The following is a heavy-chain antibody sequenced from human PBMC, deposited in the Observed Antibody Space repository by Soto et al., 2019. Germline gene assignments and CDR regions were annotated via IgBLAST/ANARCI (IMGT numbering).Heavy chain of an antibody. CDR2: ISSSSSTI. CDR3: ARALRFLELAYLDY. D-gene: IGHD3-3*01. J-gene: IGHJ4*02. V-gene: IGHV3-48*02. CDR1: GFTFSSYS. Sequence: GGSLRLSCAASGFTFSSYSMNWVRQAPGKGLEWVSYISSSSSTIYYADSVKGRFTISRDNAKNSLYLQMNSLRDEDTAVYYCARALRFLELAYLDYWGQGTLVTVSS.